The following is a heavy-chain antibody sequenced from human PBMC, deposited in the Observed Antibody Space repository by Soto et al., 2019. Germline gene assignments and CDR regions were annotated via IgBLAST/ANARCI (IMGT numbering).Heavy chain of an antibody. CDR2: CI. D-gene: IGHD1-26*01. Sequence: SETLSSPALSLVAPSPVLVTTGAGSGSPQGRDWSGLGICINPSLKSRVTISVDTSKNQFSLKLSSVTAADTAVYYCARAWEHLYFDYWGQGTLVTVSS. J-gene: IGHJ4*02. V-gene: IGHV4-61*01. CDR3: ARAWEHLYFDY. CDR1: VAPSPVLVTT.